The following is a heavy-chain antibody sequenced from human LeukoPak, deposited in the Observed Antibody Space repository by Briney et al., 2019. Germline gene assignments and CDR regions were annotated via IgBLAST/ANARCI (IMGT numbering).Heavy chain of an antibody. Sequence: PGGSLRLSCAASGFTFSNYWMTWVRRAPGKGLEWVANVRRDGSETHYVDSVMGRFTISRDNAKNSLYLHMNSLRAEDTAVYYCARDKVVGPTKFDSWGQGTLVTVSS. D-gene: IGHD1-26*01. CDR2: VRRDGSET. CDR1: GFTFSNYW. V-gene: IGHV3-7*01. CDR3: ARDKVVGPTKFDS. J-gene: IGHJ5*01.